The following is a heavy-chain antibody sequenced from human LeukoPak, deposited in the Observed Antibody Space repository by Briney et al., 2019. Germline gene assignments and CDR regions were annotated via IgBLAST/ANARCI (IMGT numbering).Heavy chain of an antibody. CDR1: GYTFTSYG. D-gene: IGHD2-8*01. CDR3: ARGDCTNGVCYRLHDY. Sequence: VSVKVSCKASGYTFTSYGISWVRQAPGQGLEWMGWISAYNGNTNYAQKLQGRVTMTTDTSTSTAYMELRSLRSDDTAVYYCARGDCTNGVCYRLHDYWGQGTLVTVSS. J-gene: IGHJ4*02. CDR2: ISAYNGNT. V-gene: IGHV1-18*01.